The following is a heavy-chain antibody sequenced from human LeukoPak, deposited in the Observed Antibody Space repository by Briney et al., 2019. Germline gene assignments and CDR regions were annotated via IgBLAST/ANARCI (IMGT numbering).Heavy chain of an antibody. CDR1: GYTFTSYD. CDR2: MNPNSGNT. D-gene: IGHD2-2*01. V-gene: IGHV1-8*03. Sequence: ASVKVSCKASGYTFTSYDINWVRQATGQGLEWMGWMNPNSGNTGYAQKFQGRVTITRNTSISTAYMELSSLRSEDTAVYYCARSGVPAGYCSSTSCYNWFDPWGQGTLGTVSS. CDR3: ARSGVPAGYCSSTSCYNWFDP. J-gene: IGHJ5*02.